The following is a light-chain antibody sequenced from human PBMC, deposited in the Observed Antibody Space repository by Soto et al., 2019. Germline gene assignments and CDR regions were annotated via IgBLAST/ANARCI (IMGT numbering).Light chain of an antibody. CDR2: GAS. CDR1: QSVSSIY. J-gene: IGKJ2*01. CDR3: QQYGSSLYT. Sequence: EIVLTQSPGTLSLSPGERATLSCRASQSVSSIYLAWYQQKPGQAPRLLIYGASSRATGIPDWFSGSGSGTDFTLTISRLQPEDIAVYYCQQYGSSLYTFGQGTKLEIK. V-gene: IGKV3-20*01.